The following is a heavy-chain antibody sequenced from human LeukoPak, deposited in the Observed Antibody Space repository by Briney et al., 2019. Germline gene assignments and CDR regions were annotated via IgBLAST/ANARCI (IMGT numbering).Heavy chain of an antibody. CDR2: SSTSGST. J-gene: IGHJ4*02. V-gene: IGHV4-4*09. D-gene: IGHD3-22*01. Sequence: SETLSLTCAVSAASISNYYWSWIRQAPGKGLEWIGYSSTSGSTNYNPSLKSRVSISLDTSKNRSSLNLNFVTAADTAVYYCASPRSGYRYTFDYWGQGALVTVSS. CDR3: ASPRSGYRYTFDY. CDR1: AASISNYY.